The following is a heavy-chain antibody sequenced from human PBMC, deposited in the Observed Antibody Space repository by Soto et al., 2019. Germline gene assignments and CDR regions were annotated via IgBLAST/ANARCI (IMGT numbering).Heavy chain of an antibody. V-gene: IGHV4-31*03. Sequence: SSETLSLTCTVSGGSTSSGGYFWSWIRQHPGKGLEWIGYIYYSGSTSYNPFFRSRVSISVDTSKNQFSLKLSSVTVADTAVYYCARLPYGGNFDYWGLGTLVPSPQ. CDR1: GGSTSSGGYF. CDR3: ARLPYGGNFDY. D-gene: IGHD4-17*01. J-gene: IGHJ4*02. CDR2: IYYSGST.